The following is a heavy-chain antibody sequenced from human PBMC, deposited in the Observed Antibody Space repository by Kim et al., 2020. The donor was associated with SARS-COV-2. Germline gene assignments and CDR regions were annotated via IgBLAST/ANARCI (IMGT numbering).Heavy chain of an antibody. CDR3: AKDLVLDFWSGDKGAIGY. CDR2: ISGSGGST. V-gene: IGHV3-23*01. Sequence: GGSLRLSCAASGFTFSSYAMSWVRQAPGKGLEWVSAISGSGGSTYYADSVKGRFTISRDNSKNTLYLQMNSLRAEDTAVYYCAKDLVLDFWSGDKGAIGYWGQGTLVTVSS. CDR1: GFTFSSYA. J-gene: IGHJ4*02. D-gene: IGHD3-3*01.